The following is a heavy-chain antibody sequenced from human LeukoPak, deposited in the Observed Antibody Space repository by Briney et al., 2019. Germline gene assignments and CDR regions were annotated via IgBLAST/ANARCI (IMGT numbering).Heavy chain of an antibody. V-gene: IGHV3-30*18. J-gene: IGHJ5*02. CDR1: GFTFSSYG. CDR2: ISYDGSNK. D-gene: IGHD2-15*01. CDR3: AKDALGYCSGGSCSTRNWFDP. Sequence: PGRSLRLSCAASGFTFSSYGMHWVRQAPGKGLEWVAVISYDGSNKYYADSVKGRFTISRDNSKNTLYLQMNSLRAEDTAVYYCAKDALGYCSGGSCSTRNWFDPWGQGTLVTVSS.